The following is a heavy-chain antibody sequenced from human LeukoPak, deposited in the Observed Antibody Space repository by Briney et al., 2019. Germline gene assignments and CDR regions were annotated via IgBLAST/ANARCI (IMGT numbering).Heavy chain of an antibody. CDR2: INHSGST. J-gene: IGHJ4*02. D-gene: IGHD1-1*01. CDR1: GGSFSGYY. Sequence: SETLSLTCAVYGGSFSGYYWSWIRQPPGKGLEWIGEINHSGSTNYNPSLKSRVTISVDTSKNQFSLKLSSVTAADTAVYYCARANWNVVYDYWGQGTLVTVSS. V-gene: IGHV4-34*01. CDR3: ARANWNVVYDY.